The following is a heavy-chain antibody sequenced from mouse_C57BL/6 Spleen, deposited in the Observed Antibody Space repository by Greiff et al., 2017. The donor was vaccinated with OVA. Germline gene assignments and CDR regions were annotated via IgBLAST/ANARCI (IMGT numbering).Heavy chain of an antibody. CDR2: ISYDGSN. CDR3: ARGYGSSYEGFAY. J-gene: IGHJ3*01. D-gene: IGHD1-1*01. CDR1: CYSFTSGYF. V-gene: IGHV3-6*01. Sequence: VQLKESGPGLVKPSPSLSLSCSVSCYSFTSGYFCNLIRQFPRNLLEWMGYISYDGSNNYNPSLKNRISITRDTSKNQFFLKLNSVTTEDTATYYCARGYGSSYEGFAYWGQGTLVTVSA.